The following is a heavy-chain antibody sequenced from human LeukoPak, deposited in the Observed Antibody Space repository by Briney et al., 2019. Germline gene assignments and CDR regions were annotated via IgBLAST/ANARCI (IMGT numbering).Heavy chain of an antibody. CDR1: GGSISSGDYY. CDR3: AREGHYYYGMDV. V-gene: IGHV4-30-4*02. Sequence: SETLSLTCTVSGGSISSGDYYWSWIRQPPGKGLEWIGYIYYSGSTYYNPSLKSRVTISVDTSKNQFSLKLSSVTGADTAVYYCAREGHYYYGMDVWGQGTTVTVSS. J-gene: IGHJ6*02. CDR2: IYYSGST.